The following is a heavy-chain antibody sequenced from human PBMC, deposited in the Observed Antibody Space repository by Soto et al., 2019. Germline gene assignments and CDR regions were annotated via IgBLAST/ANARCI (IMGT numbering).Heavy chain of an antibody. Sequence: QVQLVQSGAEVKKPGASVKVSCKASGYTFTSYDIHWVRQATGQGLEWMGWMNPNSGNTGYAQKFQGRVTMTSNTSISTAYMELSSLRSEDTAVYFCARGRSGGYCSSTSCYAGLGYWGQGTLVTVSS. CDR1: GYTFTSYD. D-gene: IGHD2-2*01. CDR2: MNPNSGNT. CDR3: ARGRSGGYCSSTSCYAGLGY. J-gene: IGHJ4*02. V-gene: IGHV1-8*01.